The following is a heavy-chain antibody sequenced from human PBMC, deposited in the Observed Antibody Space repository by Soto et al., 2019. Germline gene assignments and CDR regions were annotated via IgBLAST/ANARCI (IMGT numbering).Heavy chain of an antibody. CDR2: INHSGST. CDR1: GGSFSGYY. D-gene: IGHD4-17*01. Sequence: TSETLSLTCAVYGGSFSGYYRSWIRQPPGKGLEWIGEINHSGSTNYNPSLKSRVTISVDTSKNQFSLKLSSVTAADTAVYYCARGEDYGDYDYWGQGTLVTVSS. V-gene: IGHV4-34*01. J-gene: IGHJ4*02. CDR3: ARGEDYGDYDY.